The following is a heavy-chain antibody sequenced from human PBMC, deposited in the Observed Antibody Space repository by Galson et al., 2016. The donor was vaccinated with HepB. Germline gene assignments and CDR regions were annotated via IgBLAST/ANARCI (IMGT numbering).Heavy chain of an antibody. CDR2: IDPSDSYT. CDR3: ARVGSDILTGSDNWSDP. J-gene: IGHJ5*02. CDR1: GYSFTNYW. Sequence: QSGAEVKKPGESLRISCKGSGYSFTNYWISWVRQMPGKGLEWMGRIDPSDSYTNYSPSFQGHVTFSADKSLSTVYLHWSSLKASDTAMYYCARVGSDILTGSDNWSDPWGQGTLVTVSS. V-gene: IGHV5-10-1*01. D-gene: IGHD3-9*01.